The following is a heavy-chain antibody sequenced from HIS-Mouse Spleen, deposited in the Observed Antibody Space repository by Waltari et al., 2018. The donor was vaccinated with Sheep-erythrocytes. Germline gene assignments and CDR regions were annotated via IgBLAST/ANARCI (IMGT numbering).Heavy chain of an antibody. J-gene: IGHJ4*02. Sequence: QLQLQESGPGLVKPSETLSLTCTVSGGSISSSSYYWGWLRQPPGTGLGWIGSIYYSGSTYYNPSLKSRVTISVDTSKNQFSLKLSSVTAADTAVYYCARHKDTAMVHFDYWGQGTLVTVSS. CDR1: GGSISSSSYY. D-gene: IGHD5-18*01. CDR3: ARHKDTAMVHFDY. V-gene: IGHV4-39*01. CDR2: IYYSGST.